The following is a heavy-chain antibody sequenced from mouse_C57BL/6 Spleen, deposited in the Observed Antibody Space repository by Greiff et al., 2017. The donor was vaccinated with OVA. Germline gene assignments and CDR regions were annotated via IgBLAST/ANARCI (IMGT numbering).Heavy chain of an antibody. D-gene: IGHD2-4*01. CDR1: GYTFTSYW. V-gene: IGHV1-69*01. CDR3: ARMGDYDY. Sequence: VQLQQPGAELVMPGASVKLSCKASGYTFTSYWMHWVKQRPGQDLEWIGEIDPSDSYTNYNQKFKGKSTLTVDKSSSTAYMQLSSLTSEDSAVYYCARMGDYDYWGQGTTLTVSS. J-gene: IGHJ2*01. CDR2: IDPSDSYT.